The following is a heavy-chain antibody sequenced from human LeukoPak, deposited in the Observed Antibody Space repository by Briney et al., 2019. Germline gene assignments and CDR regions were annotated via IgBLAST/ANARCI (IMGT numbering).Heavy chain of an antibody. D-gene: IGHD4-11*01. CDR2: IYHSGST. Sequence: PSETLSLTCTVSGGSISSGGYYWSWIRRPPGKGLEWIGYIYHSGSTYYNPSLKSRVTISVDRSKNQFSLKLSSVTAADTAVYYCARERTVTGPFDYWGQGTLVTVSS. CDR3: ARERTVTGPFDY. V-gene: IGHV4-30-2*01. J-gene: IGHJ4*02. CDR1: GGSISSGGYY.